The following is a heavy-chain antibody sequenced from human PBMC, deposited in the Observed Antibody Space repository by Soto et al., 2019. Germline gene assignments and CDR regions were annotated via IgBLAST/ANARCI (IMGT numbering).Heavy chain of an antibody. D-gene: IGHD3-10*01. Sequence: QVQLVQSGAEMKKPGSSVKVSCQSSGGTFNTYAMNWVRQAPGQGPERMGDISPMFGAANYAPKFQGRVTITADESTGTSYMQLSSLTSEDTALYCCAREVQVHTPAFVYWGQGTVVTVSS. J-gene: IGHJ4*02. CDR1: GGTFNTYA. V-gene: IGHV1-69*19. CDR2: ISPMFGAA. CDR3: AREVQVHTPAFVY.